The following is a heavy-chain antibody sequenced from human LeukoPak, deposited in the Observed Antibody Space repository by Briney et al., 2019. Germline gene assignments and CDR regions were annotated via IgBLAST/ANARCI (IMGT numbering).Heavy chain of an antibody. CDR3: AREKFDS. Sequence: PGGSLRLSCAASGFAFSNFAMHWVRQAPGKGLEWVAVVSYEGTIKYYSDSAKGCFTISRDNSNSLISLQMNNLTTEDTAAYYCAREKFDSWGQGTLVTVSP. CDR2: VSYEGTIK. V-gene: IGHV3-30*14. CDR1: GFAFSNFA. J-gene: IGHJ5*01.